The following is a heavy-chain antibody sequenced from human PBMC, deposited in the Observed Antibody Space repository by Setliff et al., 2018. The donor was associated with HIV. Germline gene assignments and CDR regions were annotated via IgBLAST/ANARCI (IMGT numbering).Heavy chain of an antibody. V-gene: IGHV4-34*01. CDR1: GGSLNGFY. J-gene: IGHJ6*03. CDR2: INHSGST. CDR3: VRGWDDKVSTIWAPYYYYMDV. D-gene: IGHD5-12*01. Sequence: SDTLSLTCAFYGGSLNGFYWSWIRQSPGKGLEWIGEINHSGSTNYNPSLKSRVTIRVDTSKNQFSLEVTAVIAADTAVYYCVRGWDDKVSTIWAPYYYYMDVWGKGTTVTVSS.